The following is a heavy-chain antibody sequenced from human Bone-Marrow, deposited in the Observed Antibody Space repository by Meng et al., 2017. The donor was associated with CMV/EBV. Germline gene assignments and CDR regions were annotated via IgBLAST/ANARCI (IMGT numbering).Heavy chain of an antibody. D-gene: IGHD6-6*01. J-gene: IGHJ4*02. CDR1: GFTFSSYE. V-gene: IGHV3-48*03. CDR3: ARGMSIAAPRFFVY. CDR2: ISSSGSTI. Sequence: GESLKISCAASGFTFSSYEMNWVRQAPGKGLEWVSYISSSGSTIYYADSVKGRFTISRDNAKNSLYLQMNSLRVEDTALYYCARGMSIAAPRFFVYCGQGALVTVSS.